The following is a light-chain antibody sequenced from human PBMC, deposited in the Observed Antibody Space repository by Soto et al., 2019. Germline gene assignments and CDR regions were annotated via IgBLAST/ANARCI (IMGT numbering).Light chain of an antibody. J-gene: IGKJ5*01. CDR1: QSISGW. CDR2: DVS. V-gene: IGKV1-5*01. CDR3: QQYDSFSIT. Sequence: IQMTQSPSTLSAYVGDRVTITCRASQSISGWLAWYQQKPGKAPKLLIYDVSSLESGVPSRFSGSGSGTEFTLAISSLQPDDFATYFCQQYDSFSITFGQGTRPEIK.